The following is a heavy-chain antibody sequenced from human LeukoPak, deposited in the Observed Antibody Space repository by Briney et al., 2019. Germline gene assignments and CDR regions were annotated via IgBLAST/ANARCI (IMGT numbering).Heavy chain of an antibody. CDR3: ARALNRHIGAFEY. D-gene: IGHD4/OR15-4a*01. J-gene: IGHJ4*02. CDR2: IYADFDNT. Sequence: GGSLRLSCAVSGFTVSGDYMSWLRQAPGRGLEWVSVIYADFDNTDYADSVRGRFTISRDSSKNTLYLHMNSLRVEDTATYFCARALNRHIGAFEYWGQGALDTVSS. CDR1: GFTVSGDY. V-gene: IGHV3-53*01.